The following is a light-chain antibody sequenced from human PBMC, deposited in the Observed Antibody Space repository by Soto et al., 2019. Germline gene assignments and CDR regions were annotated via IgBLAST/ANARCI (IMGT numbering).Light chain of an antibody. Sequence: DIEMTQYPSTLSASVGDRVTITWGASQSISSWLAWYQQKPGKAPKLLIYKASSLESGVPSRLSGSGYGTELTITISSMKNDDFETYYCQQYNSSSWTFGQGTKVDI. CDR1: QSISSW. J-gene: IGKJ1*01. CDR2: KAS. V-gene: IGKV1-5*03. CDR3: QQYNSSSWT.